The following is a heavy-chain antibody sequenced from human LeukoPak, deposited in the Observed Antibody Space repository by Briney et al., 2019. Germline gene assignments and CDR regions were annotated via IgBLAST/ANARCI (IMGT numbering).Heavy chain of an antibody. V-gene: IGHV3-23*01. CDR3: AKRQVVVVAPFDP. Sequence: PGGSLRLSCAVSGFIFSNYAMSWVRQAPGKGLEWVSAISGSGGTTYYADSVKGRFTISRDNSKNTLYLQMNSLRAEDTAVYYCAKRQVVVVAPFDPWGQGTLVTVSS. CDR2: ISGSGGTT. CDR1: GFIFSNYA. J-gene: IGHJ5*02. D-gene: IGHD2-15*01.